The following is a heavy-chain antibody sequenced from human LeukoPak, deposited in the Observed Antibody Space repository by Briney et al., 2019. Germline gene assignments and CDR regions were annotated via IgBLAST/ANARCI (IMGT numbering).Heavy chain of an antibody. J-gene: IGHJ3*02. CDR2: MNPNSGNT. CDR3: ASILVVTLSGAFDI. Sequence: ASVKVSCKASGYTFTSYDINWVRLATGQGLEWMGWMNPNSGNTGYAQKFQGRVTMTRNTSISTAYMELSSLRSEDTAVYYCASILVVTLSGAFDIWGQGTMVTVSS. V-gene: IGHV1-8*01. D-gene: IGHD3-22*01. CDR1: GYTFTSYD.